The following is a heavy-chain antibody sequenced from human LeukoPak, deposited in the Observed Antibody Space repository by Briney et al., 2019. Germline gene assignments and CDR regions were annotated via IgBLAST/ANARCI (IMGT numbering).Heavy chain of an antibody. V-gene: IGHV3-21*01. CDR1: GFTFSSYS. CDR2: ISSSSSYI. J-gene: IGHJ4*02. Sequence: KLGGSLRLSCAASGFTFSSYSMNWARQAPGKGLEWVSSISSSSSYIYYADSVKGRFTISRDNAKNSLYLQMNSLRAEDTAVYYCARDEGRSSSWYPRYYFDYWGQGTLVTVSS. D-gene: IGHD6-13*01. CDR3: ARDEGRSSSWYPRYYFDY.